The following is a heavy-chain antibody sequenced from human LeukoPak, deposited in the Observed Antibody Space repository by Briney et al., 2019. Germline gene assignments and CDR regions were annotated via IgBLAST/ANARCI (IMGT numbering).Heavy chain of an antibody. J-gene: IGHJ4*02. CDR3: ARGGYCSSTSSYRTSYFDY. Sequence: SETLSLTCAVYGGSFSGYYWSWIRQPPGKGLEWIGEINHSGSTNYNSSLKSRVTISVDTSKNQFSLKLSSVTAADTAVYYCARGGYCSSTSSYRTSYFDYWGQGTLVTVSS. CDR1: GGSFSGYY. D-gene: IGHD2-2*01. V-gene: IGHV4-34*01. CDR2: INHSGST.